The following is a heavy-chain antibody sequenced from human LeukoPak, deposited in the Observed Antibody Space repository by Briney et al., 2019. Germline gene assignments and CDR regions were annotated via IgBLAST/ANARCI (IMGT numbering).Heavy chain of an antibody. Sequence: GGSPRLSCAASGFTFSSYAMHWVRQAPGKGLEWVAVISYDGSNKYYADSVKGRFTISRDNSKNTLYLQMNSLRAEDTAVYYCARVEVATHDYWGQGTLVTVSS. J-gene: IGHJ4*02. CDR2: ISYDGSNK. D-gene: IGHD5-24*01. V-gene: IGHV3-30-3*01. CDR1: GFTFSSYA. CDR3: ARVEVATHDY.